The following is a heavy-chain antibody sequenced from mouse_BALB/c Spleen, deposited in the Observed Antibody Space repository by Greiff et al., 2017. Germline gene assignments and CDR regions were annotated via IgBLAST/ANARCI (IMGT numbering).Heavy chain of an antibody. D-gene: IGHD2-1*01. J-gene: IGHJ2*01. Sequence: EVKLMESGGGLVKPGGSLKLSCAASGFTFSSYYMSWVRQTPEKRLELVAAINSNGGSTYYPDTVKGRFTISRDNAKNTLYLQMSSLKSEDTALYYCARHGGLLNYFDYWGQGTTLTVSS. CDR3: ARHGGLLNYFDY. CDR2: INSNGGST. V-gene: IGHV5-6-2*01. CDR1: GFTFSSYY.